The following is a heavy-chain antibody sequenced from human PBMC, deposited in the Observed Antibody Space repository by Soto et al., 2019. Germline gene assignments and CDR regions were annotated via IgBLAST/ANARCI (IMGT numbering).Heavy chain of an antibody. CDR1: GFTFSSYG. CDR3: ARERLVTANWFDP. CDR2: IWYDGSNK. V-gene: IGHV3-33*01. J-gene: IGHJ5*02. Sequence: GGSLRLSCAASGFTFSSYGMHWARQAPGKGLEWVAVIWYDGSNKYYADSVKGRFTISRDNSKNTLYLQMNSLRAEDTAVYYCARERLVTANWFDPWGQGTLVTVSA. D-gene: IGHD2-15*01.